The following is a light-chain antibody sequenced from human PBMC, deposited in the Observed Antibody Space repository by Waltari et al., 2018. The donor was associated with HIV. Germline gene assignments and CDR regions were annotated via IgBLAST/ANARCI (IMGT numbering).Light chain of an antibody. CDR1: SPRNYY. Sequence: SELTQDPAVSVALGQTVRSTCQGDSPRNYYATWYQQKPGQAPVLVIYGKNNRPSGIPDRFSGSSSGNTASLTITATQADDEADYYCNSWDTNPEGVVFGGGTKLTVL. V-gene: IGLV3-19*01. J-gene: IGLJ3*02. CDR2: GKN. CDR3: NSWDTNPEGVV.